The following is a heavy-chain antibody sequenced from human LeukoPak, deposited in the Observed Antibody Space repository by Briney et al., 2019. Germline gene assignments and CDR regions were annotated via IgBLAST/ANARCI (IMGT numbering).Heavy chain of an antibody. CDR1: GFTFSDYY. D-gene: IGHD3-10*01. CDR2: ISSSGSTT. Sequence: AGGSLRLSCAASGFTFSDYYMSWIRQAPGKGLEWVSYISSSGSTTYYADSVKGRFTISRDNSKNTLYLQMNSLRAEDTAVYYCAKFAASGGSGRNWFDPWGQGTLVTVSS. V-gene: IGHV3-11*01. CDR3: AKFAASGGSGRNWFDP. J-gene: IGHJ5*02.